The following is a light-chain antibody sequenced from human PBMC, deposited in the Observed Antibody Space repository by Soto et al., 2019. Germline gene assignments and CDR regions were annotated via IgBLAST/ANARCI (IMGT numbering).Light chain of an antibody. CDR3: QQSYSTPKT. Sequence: DIQMTQYPSSLSASVGDRVTVTCRASQSISSYLNCYQQKPGKAPKLLIYAASSLQSGVPSRFSGSGSGTDFTLTISSLQPEDFATYYCQQSYSTPKTFGQGTKVDIK. V-gene: IGKV1-39*01. CDR2: AAS. CDR1: QSISSY. J-gene: IGKJ1*01.